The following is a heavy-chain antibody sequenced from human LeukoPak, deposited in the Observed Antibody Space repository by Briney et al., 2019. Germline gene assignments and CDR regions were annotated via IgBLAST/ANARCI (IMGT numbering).Heavy chain of an antibody. D-gene: IGHD6-13*01. J-gene: IGHJ4*02. CDR3: AKDQKSIAATGYDY. V-gene: IGHV3-23*01. Sequence: GGSLRLSCAASGFTFKRFAMSWVRQAPGKGLEWVSTTSGSGGSTYYADSVKGRFTISRDNSKNTLFLQMNSLRADDTAVYFCAKDQKSIAATGYDYWGQGTLVTVSS. CDR1: GFTFKRFA. CDR2: TSGSGGST.